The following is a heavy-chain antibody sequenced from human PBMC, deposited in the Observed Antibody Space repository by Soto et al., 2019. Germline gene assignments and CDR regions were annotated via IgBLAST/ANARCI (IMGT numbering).Heavy chain of an antibody. D-gene: IGHD1-1*01. Sequence: PSETLSLTCTVSGGSISSADYYWSWIRQSPGKGLEWIGHISSTGDTFYNPSLKSRVTISVDTSKNQFSLKLSSVTAADTAVYYCARASRNWNFDYWGQGTLVTVSS. V-gene: IGHV4-30-4*02. CDR3: ARASRNWNFDY. CDR2: ISSTGDT. CDR1: GGSISSADYY. J-gene: IGHJ4*02.